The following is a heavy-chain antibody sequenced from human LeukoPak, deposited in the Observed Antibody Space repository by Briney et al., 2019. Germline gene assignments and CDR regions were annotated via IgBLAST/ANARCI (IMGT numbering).Heavy chain of an antibody. CDR1: GGSFSGYY. CDR3: ARVLGYRVNRAARYFDL. Sequence: SETLSLTCAVYGGSFSGYYWSWIRQPPGKGLEWIGEINHSGSTNYNPSLKSRVTISVDTSKNQFSLKLSSVTAADTAVYYCARVLGYRVNRAARYFDLWGRGTLVTVSS. D-gene: IGHD6-13*01. CDR2: INHSGST. J-gene: IGHJ2*01. V-gene: IGHV4-34*01.